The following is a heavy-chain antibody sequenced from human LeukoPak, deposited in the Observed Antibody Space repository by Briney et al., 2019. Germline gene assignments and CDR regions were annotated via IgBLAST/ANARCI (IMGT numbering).Heavy chain of an antibody. CDR3: AGDPGVVVAVTAPGLDY. J-gene: IGHJ4*02. CDR2: ISAYNVNT. V-gene: IGHV1-18*01. D-gene: IGHD2-15*01. Sequence: ASVKVSCKASGYTFTSYGITWVRQAPGQGLEWMGWISAYNVNTNNAQKFQGRVIMTIDTSTSTTYMELRSLRSDDTAVYYCAGDPGVVVAVTAPGLDYWGQGTLVTVSS. CDR1: GYTFTSYG.